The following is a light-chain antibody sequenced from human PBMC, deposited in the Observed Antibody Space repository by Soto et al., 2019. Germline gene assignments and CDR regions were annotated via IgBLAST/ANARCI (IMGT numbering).Light chain of an antibody. J-gene: IGKJ4*01. CDR3: QQYNSYVT. V-gene: IGKV1-5*03. CDR2: KAS. Sequence: DIQMTQSPSTLSASVGDRVTITCRASQSISSWLAWYQQKPGEAPKLLIYKASALGSGVSSRFRGSGSGTEFTLTISSLQPDDFATYYCQQYNSYVTFGGGTKVDIK. CDR1: QSISSW.